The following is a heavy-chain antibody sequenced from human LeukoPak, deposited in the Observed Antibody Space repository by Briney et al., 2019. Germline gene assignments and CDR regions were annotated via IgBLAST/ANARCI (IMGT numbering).Heavy chain of an antibody. J-gene: IGHJ3*02. Sequence: GGSLRLSCAASGFTFSSYAMSWVRQAPGKGLEWVSAISGSGGSTYYADSVKGRFTISRDNSKNTLYLQMNSLRAEDTAVYYCAKEMGYCSGGSCFVFRVFDIWGQGTMVTVSS. CDR1: GFTFSSYA. D-gene: IGHD2-15*01. CDR3: AKEMGYCSGGSCFVFRVFDI. V-gene: IGHV3-23*01. CDR2: ISGSGGST.